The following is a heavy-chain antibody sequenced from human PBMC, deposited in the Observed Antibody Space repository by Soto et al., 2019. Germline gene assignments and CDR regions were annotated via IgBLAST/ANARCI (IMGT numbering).Heavy chain of an antibody. D-gene: IGHD6-19*01. Sequence: QLLLQESGPGLVKPSETLSLTCTVSGGSIISSDYYWGWIRQPPGKGMEWIGTISYTGRTYYNPSLKSRVTLSVDTSKNQFSLKLSSVTAADTAVYYCAIHADLQTMAGNFDFWYQGTLVTVSS. CDR2: ISYTGRT. J-gene: IGHJ4*02. CDR1: GGSIISSDYY. CDR3: AIHADLQTMAGNFDF. V-gene: IGHV4-39*01.